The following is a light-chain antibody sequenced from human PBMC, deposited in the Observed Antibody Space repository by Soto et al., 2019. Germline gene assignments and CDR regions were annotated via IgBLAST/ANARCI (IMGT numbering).Light chain of an antibody. Sequence: SYELTQPPSVSVAPGQTARITCGGNNIGSKSVHWYQQKPGQAPVLVVYDDSDRPSGVPDRFSGSKSGNTASLTISGLQAEDEADYYCCSYAGSVVFGGGTKLTVL. V-gene: IGLV3-21*02. CDR1: NIGSKS. CDR2: DDS. CDR3: CSYAGSVV. J-gene: IGLJ2*01.